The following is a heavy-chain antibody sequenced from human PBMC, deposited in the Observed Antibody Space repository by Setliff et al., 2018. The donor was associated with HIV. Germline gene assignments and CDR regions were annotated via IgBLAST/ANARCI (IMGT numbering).Heavy chain of an antibody. D-gene: IGHD3-10*01. Sequence: PSETLSLTCTVSGGSIMSDGYYWNWIRQRPGKGLEWIGYIYNRGCTYYNPSLKSRVTTSIDTSQNQFSLRLSSVTVADTAVYYCARGSYTVRIDYWGQGTRVTVSS. CDR2: IYNRGCT. CDR3: ARGSYTVRIDY. CDR1: GGSIMSDGYY. V-gene: IGHV4-31*02. J-gene: IGHJ4*02.